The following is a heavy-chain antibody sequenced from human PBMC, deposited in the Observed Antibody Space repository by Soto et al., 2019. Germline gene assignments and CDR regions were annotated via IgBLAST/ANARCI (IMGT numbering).Heavy chain of an antibody. D-gene: IGHD3-3*01. CDR1: GGSISSSSYY. V-gene: IGHV4-39*01. Sequence: LSLTCTVSGGSISSSSYYWGWIRQPPGKGLEWIGSIYYSGSTYYNPSLKSRVTISVDTSKNQFSLKLSSVTAADTAVYYCARIGITIFGVVDYWGQGTLVPSPQ. CDR3: ARIGITIFGVVDY. CDR2: IYYSGST. J-gene: IGHJ4*02.